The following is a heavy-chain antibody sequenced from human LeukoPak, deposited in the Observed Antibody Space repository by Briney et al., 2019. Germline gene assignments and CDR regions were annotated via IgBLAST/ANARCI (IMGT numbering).Heavy chain of an antibody. CDR2: MNPNSGAT. J-gene: IGHJ4*02. Sequence: ASVKVSCKASGYTFTTYYMHWLRQAPGQGLEWMGWMNPNSGATNYAQKFQGRVTMTRDTSSSTAYMELSRLTSDDTAVYYCARDPTNWIDYWGQGTLVTVSS. V-gene: IGHV1-2*02. CDR1: GYTFTTYY. D-gene: IGHD1-1*01. CDR3: ARDPTNWIDY.